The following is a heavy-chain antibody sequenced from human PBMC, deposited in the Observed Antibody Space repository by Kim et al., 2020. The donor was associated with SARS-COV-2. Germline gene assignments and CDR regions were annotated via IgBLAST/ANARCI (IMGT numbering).Heavy chain of an antibody. Sequence: ASVKVSCKVSGYTLTELSMHWVRQAPGKGLEWMGGFDPEDGETIYAQKFQGRVTMTEDTSTDTAYMELSSLRSEDTAVYYCATGPRVRGVMKTHDYWGQGTLVTVSS. V-gene: IGHV1-24*01. CDR2: FDPEDGET. D-gene: IGHD3-10*01. J-gene: IGHJ4*02. CDR3: ATGPRVRGVMKTHDY. CDR1: GYTLTELS.